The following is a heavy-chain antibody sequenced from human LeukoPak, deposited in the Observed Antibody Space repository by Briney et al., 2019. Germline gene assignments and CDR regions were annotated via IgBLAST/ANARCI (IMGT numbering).Heavy chain of an antibody. CDR1: GGSISSYY. Sequence: SETLSLTCTVSGGSISSYYWSWIWQPAGKGLEWIGRINTSGNSNYNPSPRSRVTMSVDTSKNQFSLNLSSVTAADTAVYYCASRRLWFGELLSHFDYWGQGTLVTVSS. CDR2: INTSGNS. J-gene: IGHJ4*02. D-gene: IGHD3-10*01. V-gene: IGHV4-4*07. CDR3: ASRRLWFGELLSHFDY.